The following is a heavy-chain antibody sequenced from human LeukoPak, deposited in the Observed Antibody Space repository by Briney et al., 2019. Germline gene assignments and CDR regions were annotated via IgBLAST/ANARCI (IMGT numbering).Heavy chain of an antibody. CDR1: GGSISSSNW. V-gene: IGHV4-4*02. CDR3: TRGSIAYYYMDV. CDR2: IYHSGST. J-gene: IGHJ6*03. Sequence: SETLSLTCAVSGGSISSSNWWSWVRQPPGKVLEWIGEIYHSGSTNYNPSLKSRVTISVDTSKNQFSLKLSSVTAADTAVYYCTRGSIAYYYMDVWGKGTTVTISS. D-gene: IGHD3-22*01.